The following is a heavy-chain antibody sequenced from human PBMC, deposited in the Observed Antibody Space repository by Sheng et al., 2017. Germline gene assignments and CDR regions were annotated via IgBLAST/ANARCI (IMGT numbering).Heavy chain of an antibody. CDR3: ARVHKDYIWGSYRYSAYYFDY. J-gene: IGHJ4*02. Sequence: QVQLVQSGAEVKKPGASVKVSCKASGYTFTSYGISWVRQAPGQGLEWMGWISAYNGNTNYAQKLQGRVTMTTDTSTSTAYMELRSLRSDDTAVYYCARVHKDYIWGSYRYSAYYFDYWGQGTLVTVSS. V-gene: IGHV1-18*01. D-gene: IGHD3-16*02. CDR1: GYTFTSYG. CDR2: ISAYNGNT.